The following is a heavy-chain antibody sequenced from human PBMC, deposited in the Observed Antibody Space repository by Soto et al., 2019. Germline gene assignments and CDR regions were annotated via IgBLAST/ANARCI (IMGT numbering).Heavy chain of an antibody. V-gene: IGHV3-30*18. J-gene: IGHJ6*02. Sequence: QVQLVESGGGVVQPGRSLRLSCAASGFTFSSYVMHWVRQAPGKGLECVAVISYDGRNKYYADSVKGRFTISRDNSKNTLYLQMNSLRAEDTAVYYCAKDSSSSLYYYYGMDGWGQGTTVTVS. D-gene: IGHD6-6*01. CDR3: AKDSSSSLYYYYGMDG. CDR1: GFTFSSYV. CDR2: ISYDGRNK.